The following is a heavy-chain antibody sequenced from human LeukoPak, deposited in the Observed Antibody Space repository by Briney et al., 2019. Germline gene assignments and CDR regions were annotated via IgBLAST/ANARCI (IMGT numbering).Heavy chain of an antibody. J-gene: IGHJ4*02. CDR2: MNPNSGNT. CDR1: GYTFTSYD. CDR3: AANTVMVL. Sequence: ASVSVSCMASGYTFTSYDINWVRQAPGRGIKWGGWMNPNSGNTGYAQKFQGRVTLTRNTSISTAYMELSSLRSEDTAVYYGAANTVMVLWGQGTLVPVS. V-gene: IGHV1-8*01. D-gene: IGHD4-17*01.